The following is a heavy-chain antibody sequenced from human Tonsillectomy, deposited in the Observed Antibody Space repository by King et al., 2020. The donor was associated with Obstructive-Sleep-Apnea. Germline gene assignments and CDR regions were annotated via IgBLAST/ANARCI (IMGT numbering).Heavy chain of an antibody. CDR2: IDPSDSYT. V-gene: IGHV5-10-1*03. D-gene: IGHD4-11*01. CDR1: GYSFTTYW. J-gene: IGHJ4*02. CDR3: ARTLDDSHYLGHDY. Sequence: VQLVESGAEVKKPGESLSISCKGSGYSFTTYWISWVRQMPGKGLEWIGRIDPSDSYTTYSPSFQRHVTISADRSISTAYLQWSSLRASDTAMYYCARTLDDSHYLGHDYWGQGTLVTVSS.